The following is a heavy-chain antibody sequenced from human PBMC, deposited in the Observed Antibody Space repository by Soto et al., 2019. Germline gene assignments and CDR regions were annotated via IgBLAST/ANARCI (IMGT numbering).Heavy chain of an antibody. Sequence: ASVKVSCKAFGYTFNAFYMHWVRQAPGQGLEWMGVINPSGDGTSYAQKFQGRVTMTRDTAIRTAYMEVSSLRSDDTAVYYCARGRASGSYYLLDYWGQGTLVTVSS. CDR3: ARGRASGSYYLLDY. J-gene: IGHJ4*02. CDR2: INPSGDGT. V-gene: IGHV1-46*02. CDR1: GYTFNAFY. D-gene: IGHD3-10*01.